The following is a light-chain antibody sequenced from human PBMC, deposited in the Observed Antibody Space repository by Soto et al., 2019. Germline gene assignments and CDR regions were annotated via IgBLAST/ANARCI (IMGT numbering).Light chain of an antibody. CDR3: LSYDGSRQGV. Sequence: NFMLTQPHSVSESPGKTVTISCTRSSGNIANNYVQWYQQRPGSSPTTVIYDDDQRPSGVPDRFSGFIDRSSNSASLTISGLTTGDKADYYCLSYDGSRQGVFGGGTKLTVL. J-gene: IGLJ3*02. CDR1: SGNIANNY. V-gene: IGLV6-57*01. CDR2: DDD.